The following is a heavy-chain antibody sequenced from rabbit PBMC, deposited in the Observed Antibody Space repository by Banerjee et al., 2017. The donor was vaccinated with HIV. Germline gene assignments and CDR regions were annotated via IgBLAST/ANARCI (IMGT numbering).Heavy chain of an antibody. V-gene: IGHV1S45*01. CDR2: INAVTGKA. CDR3: ARDPWYGGSRGYFNL. Sequence: QEQLVESGGGLVRPEGSLKLSCTASGFSFSNKAVMCWVRQAPGKGLEWIACINAVTGKAVDASWAKGLFTISRTSSTTVTLRMTILTAADTATYFCARDPWYGGSRGYFNLWGQGTLVTVS. D-gene: IGHD4-2*01. CDR1: GFSFSNKAV. J-gene: IGHJ4*01.